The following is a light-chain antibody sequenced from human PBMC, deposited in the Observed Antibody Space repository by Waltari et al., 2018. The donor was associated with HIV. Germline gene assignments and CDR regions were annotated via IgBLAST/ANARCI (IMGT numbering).Light chain of an antibody. CDR1: SSAVGGYNY. V-gene: IGLV2-14*01. J-gene: IGLJ3*02. Sequence: QSALTQPASVSGSPGQSITIPCTGTSSAVGGYNYVSWYQQHPGKAPKVIIYEVSNRPSGVSNLFSGSKSGNTASLTISGLQAEDEADYYCRSSTNTNTLVFGGGTKLTVL. CDR2: EVS. CDR3: RSSTNTNTLV.